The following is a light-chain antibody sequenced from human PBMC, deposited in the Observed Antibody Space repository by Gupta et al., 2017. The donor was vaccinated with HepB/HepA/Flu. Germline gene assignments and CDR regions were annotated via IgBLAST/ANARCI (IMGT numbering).Light chain of an antibody. CDR1: QSVSSN. CDR3: QQDNTLNL. V-gene: IGKV3-15*01. Sequence: EIVMTQSPATLSVSPGERATLSCRDSQSVSSNLAWYQQKPGQAPRLIIYGASTRATGSTDRFSGSGYGKEFTLTSSRRQYEDCAVYYWQQDNTLNLFGHGTKVDIK. J-gene: IGKJ3*01. CDR2: GAS.